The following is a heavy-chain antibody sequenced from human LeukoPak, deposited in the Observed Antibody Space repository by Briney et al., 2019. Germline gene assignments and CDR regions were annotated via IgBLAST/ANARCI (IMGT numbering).Heavy chain of an antibody. CDR3: ARDQGYSSLRYFDY. Sequence: PGGSLRLSCATSGFTFTTYWMNWVRQAPGKGLEWVANIKQDGSEKYYVDSVKGRFTISRDNARNSLYLQMNSLRADDTAVYYCARDQGYSSLRYFDYWGQGTLVAVSS. V-gene: IGHV3-7*01. CDR1: GFTFTTYW. D-gene: IGHD6-19*01. CDR2: IKQDGSEK. J-gene: IGHJ4*02.